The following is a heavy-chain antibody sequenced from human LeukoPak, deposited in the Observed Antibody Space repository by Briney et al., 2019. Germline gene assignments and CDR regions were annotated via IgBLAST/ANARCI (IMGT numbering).Heavy chain of an antibody. D-gene: IGHD2-15*01. CDR2: ISGSGDST. CDR3: AKAGAVVVVAAKYFDY. CDR1: GYTFTTYG. Sequence: GGSLRLSCVGSGYTFTTYGMSWVRQAPGKGLEWVSAISGSGDSTYYADSVKGRFTISRDNSKNTLYLQMNSLRAEDTAVYYCAKAGAVVVVAAKYFDYWGQGTLVTVSS. J-gene: IGHJ4*02. V-gene: IGHV3-23*01.